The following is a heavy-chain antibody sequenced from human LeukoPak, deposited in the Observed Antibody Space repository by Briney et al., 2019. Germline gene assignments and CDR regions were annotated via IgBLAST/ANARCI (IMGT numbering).Heavy chain of an antibody. D-gene: IGHD3-10*01. CDR1: GFTFSSYS. J-gene: IGHJ4*02. CDR3: ARDPFFIYGSGSYYNG. Sequence: TGGSLRLSCAASGFTFSSYSMNWVRQAPGKGLEWVSYISSSSSTIYYADSVKGRFTISRDNAKNSLYLQMNSLRAEDTAVYYCARDPFFIYGSGSYYNGWGQGTLVTVSS. CDR2: ISSSSSTI. V-gene: IGHV3-48*01.